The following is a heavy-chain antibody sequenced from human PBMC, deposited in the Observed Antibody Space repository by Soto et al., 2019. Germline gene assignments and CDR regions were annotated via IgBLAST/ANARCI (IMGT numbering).Heavy chain of an antibody. CDR3: ARADKNNDYYFDH. V-gene: IGHV4-30-2*01. J-gene: IGHJ4*02. Sequence: QLQLQESGSGLVKPSQTLSLTCVVSGACISSGDYAWNWVRQPPGKGLEWLGYIYNSGGSYYNPSLKGRVTISLDRSKNHFSLRLNSVTAADTSLYFCARADKNNDYYFDHWGQGTLVTVTS. CDR2: IYNSGGS. D-gene: IGHD3-16*01. CDR1: GACISSGDYA.